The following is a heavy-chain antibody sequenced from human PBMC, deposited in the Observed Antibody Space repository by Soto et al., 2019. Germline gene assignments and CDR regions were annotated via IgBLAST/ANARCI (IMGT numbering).Heavy chain of an antibody. CDR2: FDLENGET. CDR3: AIEVRRSKQFEH. V-gene: IGHV1-24*01. D-gene: IGHD6-13*01. J-gene: IGHJ4*02. Sequence: GASVKVSCKVSGYTLTELSIHWVRQAPGEGLEWMGGFDLENGETIYAQRFQGRVTMTEESSADTPYMELSSLRSEDTAVYYCAIEVRRSKQFEHWGQATMVTVSS. CDR1: GYTLTELS.